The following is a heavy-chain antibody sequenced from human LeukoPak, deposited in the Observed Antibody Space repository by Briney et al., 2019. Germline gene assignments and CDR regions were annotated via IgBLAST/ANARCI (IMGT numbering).Heavy chain of an antibody. Sequence: SVKVSCKASGGTFSSYAISWVRQAPGQGLEWMGGIIPIFGTANYAQKFQGRVTITADKSTSTAYMELSSLRSEDTAVYYCARRVRITIFGVVIMKGYYYYYMDVWGKGTTVTVSS. CDR3: ARRVRITIFGVVIMKGYYYYYMDV. CDR1: GGTFSSYA. D-gene: IGHD3-3*01. J-gene: IGHJ6*03. V-gene: IGHV1-69*06. CDR2: IIPIFGTA.